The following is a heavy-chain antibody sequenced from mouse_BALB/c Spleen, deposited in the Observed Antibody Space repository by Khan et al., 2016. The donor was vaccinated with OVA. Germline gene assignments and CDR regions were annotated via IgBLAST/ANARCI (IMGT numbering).Heavy chain of an antibody. CDR1: GFSLSRYN. D-gene: IGHD2-14*01. CDR3: ARAYYRYGGYYAMDY. V-gene: IGHV2-6-4*01. Sequence: QVQLKQSGPGLVAPSQSLSITCTVSGFSLSRYNIHWVRQPPGKGLEWLGMIWGGGGTDYNSTLKSRLSIRKDNSKSQVLLKMHSLQTDDTAMYYCARAYYRYGGYYAMDYWGQGSSVTVAS. CDR2: IWGGGGT. J-gene: IGHJ4*01.